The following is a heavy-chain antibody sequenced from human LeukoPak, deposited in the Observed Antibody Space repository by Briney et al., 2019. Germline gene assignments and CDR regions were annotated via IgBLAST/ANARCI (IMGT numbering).Heavy chain of an antibody. V-gene: IGHV5-51*01. Sequence: GESLKISWKGSEYTFTTYWIGWVRQMPGKGLEWMGIIYPGDSDTRYSPSFQGQVTISADKSISTAYLQWSSLKASDTAMYYCASGGGYYFDAFDIWGQGTKVTVSS. D-gene: IGHD3-22*01. CDR1: EYTFTTYW. CDR3: ASGGGYYFDAFDI. J-gene: IGHJ3*02. CDR2: IYPGDSDT.